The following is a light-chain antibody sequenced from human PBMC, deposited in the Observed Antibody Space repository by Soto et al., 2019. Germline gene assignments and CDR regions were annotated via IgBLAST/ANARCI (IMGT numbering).Light chain of an antibody. CDR1: SSNIGAGYD. V-gene: IGLV1-40*01. J-gene: IGLJ2*01. CDR2: GNS. CDR3: QSYDSNLTLV. Sequence: QSALTQPPSVSGAPGQTVTISCTGSSSNIGAGYDVHWYQQLPGTAPKLLIYGNSNRPSGVPDRFSGSKSGTSASLAIAGLQAEDEADYYCQSYDSNLTLVFGGGTKVTVL.